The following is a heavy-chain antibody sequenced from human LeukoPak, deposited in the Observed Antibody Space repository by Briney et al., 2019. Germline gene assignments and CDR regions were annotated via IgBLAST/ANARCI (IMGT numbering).Heavy chain of an antibody. CDR1: GFTFTTYG. CDR2: INQDETEK. Sequence: GGSLRLSCAASGFTFTTYGMSWVRQAPGKGLEWVANINQDETEKYYVDSVKGRFTISRDNAKNSLYLQMNSLRAEDTAVYYCARDLGGYNWNYDYWGQGTLVAVSS. J-gene: IGHJ4*02. D-gene: IGHD1-7*01. V-gene: IGHV3-7*01. CDR3: ARDLGGYNWNYDY.